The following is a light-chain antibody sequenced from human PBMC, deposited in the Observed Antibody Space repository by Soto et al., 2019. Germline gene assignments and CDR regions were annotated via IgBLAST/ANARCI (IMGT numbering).Light chain of an antibody. V-gene: IGLV2-8*01. CDR2: EVS. CDR3: GSNLGLNTYV. J-gene: IGLJ1*01. Sequence: QSVLTQPPSASGSLGQSVTISCTGTSSDIGTYDYVSWYQQHPGRAPKLIIFEVSKRPSGVPDRFSGSKSGNTASLIVSGLQPDDEAEYHCGSNLGLNTYVFGTGTKVTVL. CDR1: SSDIGTYDY.